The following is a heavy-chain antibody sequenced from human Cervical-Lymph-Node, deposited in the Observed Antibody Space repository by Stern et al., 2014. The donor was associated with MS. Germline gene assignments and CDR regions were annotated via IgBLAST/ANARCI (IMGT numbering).Heavy chain of an antibody. Sequence: QVQLVQSGAEVKKPGSSVKVSCKASGTTLTNYAINWVRQAPGQGLEWMAWFNPSVGATNYAQKFQVRFTITTVASTGTAYMDLISLTSDDTAVYFCATDQDGSGPPSAFDHWGQGTLVTVSS. CDR2: FNPSVGAT. CDR1: GTTLTNYA. V-gene: IGHV1-69*01. J-gene: IGHJ4*02. CDR3: ATDQDGSGPPSAFDH. D-gene: IGHD3-22*01.